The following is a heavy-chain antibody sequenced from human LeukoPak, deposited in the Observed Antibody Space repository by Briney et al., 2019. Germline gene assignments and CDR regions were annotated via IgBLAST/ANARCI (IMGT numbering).Heavy chain of an antibody. CDR2: ISSHSRYI. CDR1: GFTFSSYN. D-gene: IGHD3-10*02. CDR3: AELGITMIGGV. Sequence: GGSLRLSCAASGFTFSSYNMNWVRQAPGKGLEWVSSISSHSRYIYYADSVKGRFTISRDNAKNSLYLQMNSLRAEDTAVYYCAELGITMIGGVWGKGTTVTISS. J-gene: IGHJ6*04. V-gene: IGHV3-21*01.